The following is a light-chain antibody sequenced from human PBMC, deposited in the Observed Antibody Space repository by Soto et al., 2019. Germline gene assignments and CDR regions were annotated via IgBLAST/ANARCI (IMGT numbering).Light chain of an antibody. Sequence: DIQMTQSPSTLCASVGDRVTMTCRASQSISSWLAWYQQKPGKAPKLLIYAASSLQSGVLSRFSGSGSGTDFTLTISSLQPEDFATYYCQQSYSTPLTFGGGTKGDIK. CDR2: AAS. J-gene: IGKJ4*01. CDR1: QSISSW. CDR3: QQSYSTPLT. V-gene: IGKV1-39*01.